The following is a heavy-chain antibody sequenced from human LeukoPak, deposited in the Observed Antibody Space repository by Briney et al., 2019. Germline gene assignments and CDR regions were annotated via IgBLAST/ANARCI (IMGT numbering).Heavy chain of an antibody. Sequence: ASVKVSCKASGYTFTSYGISWVRQAPGQGLEWMGWISAYNGNTNYAQKLQGRVTMTTDTSTSTAYMELRSLRSDDTAVYYCARRGQTPYGHDCHDGMAFWVQGTTVTASS. D-gene: IGHD3-10*01. J-gene: IGHJ6*02. V-gene: IGHV1-18*01. CDR3: ARRGQTPYGHDCHDGMAF. CDR2: ISAYNGNT. CDR1: GYTFTSYG.